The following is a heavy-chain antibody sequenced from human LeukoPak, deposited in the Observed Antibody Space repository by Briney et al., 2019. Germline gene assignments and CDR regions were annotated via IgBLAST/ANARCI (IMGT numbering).Heavy chain of an antibody. D-gene: IGHD5-18*01. J-gene: IGHJ5*02. CDR3: AKDLLYSSSPNWFDP. CDR1: GFTFSNYA. V-gene: IGHV3-23*01. Sequence: GGSLRLSCVASGFTFSNYAMSWVRQAPGKGLEWVSGISGSGDRTFYVDSVKGHFTISRDNSKNTVYLQMNSLRAEDTAVYYCAKDLLYSSSPNWFDPWGQGTLVTVPS. CDR2: ISGSGDRT.